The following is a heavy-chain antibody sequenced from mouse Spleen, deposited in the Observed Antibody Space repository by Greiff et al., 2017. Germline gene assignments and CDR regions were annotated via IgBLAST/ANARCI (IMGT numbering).Heavy chain of an antibody. D-gene: IGHD2-3*01. CDR3: TTDGSDY. CDR1: GFNIKDDY. Sequence: EVQLQQSGAELVRPGASVKLSCTASGFNIKDDYMHWVKQRPEQGLEWIGWIDPENGDTEYASKFQGKATITADTSSNTAYLQLSSLTSEDTAVYYCTTDGSDYWGQGTTLTVSS. J-gene: IGHJ2*01. V-gene: IGHV14-4*01. CDR2: IDPENGDT.